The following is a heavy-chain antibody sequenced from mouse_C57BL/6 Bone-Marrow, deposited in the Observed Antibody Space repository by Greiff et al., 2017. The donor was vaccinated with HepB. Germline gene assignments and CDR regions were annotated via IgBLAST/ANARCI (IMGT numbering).Heavy chain of an antibody. CDR3: AKINGSGGY. D-gene: IGHD1-3*01. V-gene: IGHV2-5*01. CDR2: IWRGGST. J-gene: IGHJ3*01. Sequence: VQLQQSGPGLVQPSQSLSITCTVSGFSLTSYGVHWVRQSPGKGLEWLGVIWRGGSTDYNAAFMSRLSITKDNSKSQVFFQMNSLQADESAIYYCAKINGSGGYWGKGTLVTVSA. CDR1: GFSLTSYG.